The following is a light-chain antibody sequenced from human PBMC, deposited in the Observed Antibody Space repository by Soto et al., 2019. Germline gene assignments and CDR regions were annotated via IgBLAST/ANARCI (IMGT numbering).Light chain of an antibody. J-gene: IGKJ5*01. CDR1: QSISTY. V-gene: IGKV1-39*01. CDR2: GAS. Sequence: DIQMTQSPSSLSASVGDRVTITCRASQSISTYLNWYQQKGGKAPKLLIHGASSLQSGVPLRFSASGSGTDFTLTISRLEPEDFAVYYCQQYGSSRITFGQGTRLEIK. CDR3: QQYGSSRIT.